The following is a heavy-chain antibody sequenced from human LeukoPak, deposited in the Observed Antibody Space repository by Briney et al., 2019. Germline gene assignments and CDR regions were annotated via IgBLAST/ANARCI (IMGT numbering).Heavy chain of an antibody. V-gene: IGHV3-23*01. Sequence: PGGSLRLSCAASGFTFSSYAMSWVRQAPGKGLEWVSAISGSGGSTYYADSVKGRFTISRDNSKNTLYLQMNNLRAEDTALYYCATRVAYSSSSVYMDVWGQGTTVTVSS. J-gene: IGHJ6*03. D-gene: IGHD6-6*01. CDR2: ISGSGGST. CDR3: ATRVAYSSSSVYMDV. CDR1: GFTFSSYA.